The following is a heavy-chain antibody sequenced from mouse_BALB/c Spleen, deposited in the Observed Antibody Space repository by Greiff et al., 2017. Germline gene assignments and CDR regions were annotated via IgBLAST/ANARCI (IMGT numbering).Heavy chain of an antibody. J-gene: IGHJ3*01. Sequence: LQQSGAELVRSGASVKLSCTASGFNIKDYYMHWVKQRPEQGLEWIGWIDPENGDTEYAPKFQGKATMTADTSSNTAYLQLSSLTSEDTAVYYCNDGYSFAYWGQGTLVTVSA. D-gene: IGHD2-3*01. CDR2: IDPENGDT. CDR3: NDGYSFAY. CDR1: GFNIKDYY. V-gene: IGHV14-4*02.